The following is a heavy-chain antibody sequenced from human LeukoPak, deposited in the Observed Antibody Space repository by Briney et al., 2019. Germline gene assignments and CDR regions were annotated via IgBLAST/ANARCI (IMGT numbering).Heavy chain of an antibody. D-gene: IGHD5-18*01. CDR2: ISAYNGNT. Sequence: GASVKVSCKASGYTFTSYGISWVRQAPGQGLEWMGWISAYNGNTNYAQKLQGRVTMTRDTSTSTVYMELSSLRSEDTAVYYCARASGYSYGHFDYWGQGTLVTVSS. V-gene: IGHV1-18*01. CDR1: GYTFTSYG. J-gene: IGHJ4*02. CDR3: ARASGYSYGHFDY.